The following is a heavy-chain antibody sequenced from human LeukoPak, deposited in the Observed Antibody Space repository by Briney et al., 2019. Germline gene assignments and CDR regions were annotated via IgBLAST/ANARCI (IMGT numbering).Heavy chain of an antibody. CDR2: ISYDGSNK. CDR1: GFTFSSYC. D-gene: IGHD6-19*01. Sequence: PGRSLRLSCAASGFTFSSYCMHWVRQAPGKGLEWVAGISYDGSNKYYADSVKGRFTISRDNSKNTLYLQMNSLRAEDTAVYYCAKGGWSLYYFDYWGQGTLVTVSS. J-gene: IGHJ4*02. V-gene: IGHV3-30*18. CDR3: AKGGWSLYYFDY.